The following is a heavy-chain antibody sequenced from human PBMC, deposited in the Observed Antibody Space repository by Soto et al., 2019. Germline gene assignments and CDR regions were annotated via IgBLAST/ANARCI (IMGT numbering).Heavy chain of an antibody. CDR1: GGSISSGGYS. CDR3: ARAGYCSGGSCYVDDAFDI. CDR2: IYHSGST. D-gene: IGHD2-15*01. V-gene: IGHV4-30-2*01. J-gene: IGHJ3*02. Sequence: SETCYLTCGVSGGSISSGGYSWSWIRQPPGKGLEWIGYIYHSGSTYYNPSLKSRVTISVDRSKNQFSLKLSSVTAADTAVYYCARAGYCSGGSCYVDDAFDIWGQGTMVPVSS.